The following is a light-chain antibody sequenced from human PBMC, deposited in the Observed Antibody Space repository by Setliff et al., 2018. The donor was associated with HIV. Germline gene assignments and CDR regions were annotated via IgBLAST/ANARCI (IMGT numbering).Light chain of an antibody. CDR2: KDS. J-gene: IGLJ1*01. CDR1: VLAKKY. CDR3: YSAADNIGV. V-gene: IGLV3-27*01. Sequence: ELTQPSSVSVSPGQTARITCSGDVLAKKYARWFQQKPGQAPVLVIYKDSERPSGIPERFSGSSSGTTVTLTISGAQVEDEADYYCYSAADNIGVFGTGTKVTVL.